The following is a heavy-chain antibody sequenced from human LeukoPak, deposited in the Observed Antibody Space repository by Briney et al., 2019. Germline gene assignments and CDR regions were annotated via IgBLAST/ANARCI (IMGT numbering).Heavy chain of an antibody. CDR1: GFTFSSYS. D-gene: IGHD6-6*01. Sequence: KTGGSLRLSCAASGFTFSSYSMNWVRQAPGKGLEWVSSISSGGSYIYYADSVKGRFTISRDNAKNSLYLQMNSLRAEDTVVYYCATSLQVVVDYWGQGTLVTVSS. CDR3: ATSLQVVVDY. CDR2: ISSGGSYI. J-gene: IGHJ4*02. V-gene: IGHV3-21*01.